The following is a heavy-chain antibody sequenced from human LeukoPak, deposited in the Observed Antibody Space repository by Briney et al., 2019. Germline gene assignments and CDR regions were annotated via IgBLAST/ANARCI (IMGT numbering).Heavy chain of an antibody. J-gene: IGHJ4*02. CDR3: ASPYYYGSGSSL. V-gene: IGHV4-38-2*02. D-gene: IGHD3-10*01. CDR1: GYSISSGYY. CDR2: ICHSGST. Sequence: SETLSLTCTVSGYSISSGYYWGWIRQPPGKGLEWIGSICHSGSTYYNPSLKSRVTISVDTSKNQFSLKLSSVTAADTAVYYCASPYYYGSGSSLWGQGTLVTVSS.